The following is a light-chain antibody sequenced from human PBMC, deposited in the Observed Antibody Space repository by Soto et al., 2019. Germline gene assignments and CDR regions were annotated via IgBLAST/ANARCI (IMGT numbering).Light chain of an antibody. CDR1: QSVSSSY. CDR3: QQYGSPPYT. CDR2: GAT. V-gene: IGKV3-20*01. J-gene: IGKJ2*01. Sequence: EIVLTQSPGTLSLSPGERATLSCRASQSVSSSYVAWYQQRPGQATRLLNYGATSRATSIPDRFSGSGSGKDFSLTISRLEAEDFAVYYWQQYGSPPYTFGQGTKLEIK.